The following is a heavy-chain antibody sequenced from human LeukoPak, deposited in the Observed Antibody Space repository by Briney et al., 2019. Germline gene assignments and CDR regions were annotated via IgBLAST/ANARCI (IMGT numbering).Heavy chain of an antibody. CDR2: IHPSDYNT. CDR1: GNGFSNYW. CDR3: ARRHYYDTEFDP. V-gene: IGHV5-51*01. Sequence: GESLKISCRASGNGFSNYWIGWVRQMPGKGLEWMGIIHPSDYNTLYNPSLQGQITISADRPINTAYLQWSSLQASDTAIYYCARRHYYDTEFDPWGQGTLVTVSS. D-gene: IGHD3-22*01. J-gene: IGHJ5*02.